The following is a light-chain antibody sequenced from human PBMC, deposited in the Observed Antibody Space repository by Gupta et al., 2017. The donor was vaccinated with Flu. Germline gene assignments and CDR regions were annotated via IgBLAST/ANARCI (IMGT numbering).Light chain of an antibody. Sequence: HLVLTQSPSASASLGASVKLTCTLRSGHSSYAITWHHQQPENVPRYLMKVISDGSHNKWDGITDRFSGSSASADRYPTIASHQSEDAADYYCQTWVTGIQVFGGGTKLTVL. CDR3: QTWVTGIQV. CDR2: VISDGSH. V-gene: IGLV4-69*01. J-gene: IGLJ3*02. CDR1: SGHSSYA.